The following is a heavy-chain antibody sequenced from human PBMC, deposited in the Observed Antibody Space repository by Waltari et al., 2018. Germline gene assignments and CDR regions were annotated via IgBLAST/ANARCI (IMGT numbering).Heavy chain of an antibody. J-gene: IGHJ4*02. CDR1: GYSISSGYY. CDR2: IYHSGST. V-gene: IGHV4-38-2*01. Sequence: QVQLQESGPGLVKPSETLSLTCAVSGYSISSGYYWGWIRQPPGKGLEWIGSIYHSGSTYYNPSLKSRVTISVDTSKNQFSLKLSSVTAADTAVYYCAGPRYDFWSGYYLRFDYWGQGTLVTVSS. D-gene: IGHD3-3*01. CDR3: AGPRYDFWSGYYLRFDY.